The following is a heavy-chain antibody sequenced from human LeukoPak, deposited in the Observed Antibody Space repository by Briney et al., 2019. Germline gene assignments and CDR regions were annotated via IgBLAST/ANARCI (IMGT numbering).Heavy chain of an antibody. D-gene: IGHD1/OR15-1a*01. CDR2: IYYSGST. Sequence: PSETLSLTCTVSGGSISSYYWSWIRQPPGKGLEWIGYIYYSGSTNYNPSPKSRVTISIDTSKNQFSLKLTSVTAADTAVYYCARGTGGWYFDLWGRGTLVTVSS. CDR3: ARGTGGWYFDL. V-gene: IGHV4-59*01. J-gene: IGHJ2*01. CDR1: GGSISSYY.